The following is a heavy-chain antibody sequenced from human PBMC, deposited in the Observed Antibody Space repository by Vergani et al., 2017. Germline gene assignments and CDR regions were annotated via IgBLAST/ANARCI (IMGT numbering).Heavy chain of an antibody. CDR2: INHSGST. J-gene: IGHJ5*02. D-gene: IGHD1-26*01. V-gene: IGHV4-34*01. Sequence: QVQLQQWGAGLLKPSETLSPTCAVYGGSFSGYYWSWIRQPPGKGLEWIGEINHSGSTNYNPSLKSRVTISVDTSKNQFSLKLSSVTAADTAVYYCARGMVGATTVHYNWFDPWGQGTLVTVSS. CDR1: GGSFSGYY. CDR3: ARGMVGATTVHYNWFDP.